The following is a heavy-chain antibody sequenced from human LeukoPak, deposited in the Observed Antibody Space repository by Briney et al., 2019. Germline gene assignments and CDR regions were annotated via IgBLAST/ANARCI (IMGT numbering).Heavy chain of an antibody. D-gene: IGHD1-26*01. CDR3: ASFSRVGAVQLYYYYYYMDV. Sequence: SVKVSCKASGGTFSSYAIGWVRQAPGQGLEWMGRIIPIFGTANYAQKFQGRVTITTDESTSTAYMELSSLRSEDTAVYYCASFSRVGAVQLYYYYYYMDVWGKGTTVTVSS. CDR2: IIPIFGTA. J-gene: IGHJ6*03. CDR1: GGTFSSYA. V-gene: IGHV1-69*05.